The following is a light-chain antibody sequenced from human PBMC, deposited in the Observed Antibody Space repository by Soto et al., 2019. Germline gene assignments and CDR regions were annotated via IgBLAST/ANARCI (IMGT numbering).Light chain of an antibody. Sequence: QSALTQPASVSGSPGQTVTISCTGTSSNVGSDNVVSWYQQHPGTAPKLIIYEISNRPSGVSNRFSGSKSGNSASLTISGLQAEDEADYYCWSYASSSSPLVFGGGTKLTVL. CDR3: WSYASSSSPLV. V-gene: IGLV2-23*02. CDR2: EIS. CDR1: SSNVGSDNV. J-gene: IGLJ2*01.